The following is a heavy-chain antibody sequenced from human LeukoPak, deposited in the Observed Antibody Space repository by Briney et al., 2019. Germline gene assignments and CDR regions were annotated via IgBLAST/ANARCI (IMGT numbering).Heavy chain of an antibody. CDR3: ARYRRHGQNGLDY. D-gene: IGHD5-24*01. J-gene: IGHJ4*02. CDR1: GGSITNYY. Sequence: PSETLSLTCTVSGGSITNYYWNWIRQPPGKGLEWIGYIYHSGSTNYNPSLKSRLTMSIDSSKKQFSLKLGSVTSADTAVYYCARYRRHGQNGLDYWGQG. V-gene: IGHV4-59*01. CDR2: IYHSGST.